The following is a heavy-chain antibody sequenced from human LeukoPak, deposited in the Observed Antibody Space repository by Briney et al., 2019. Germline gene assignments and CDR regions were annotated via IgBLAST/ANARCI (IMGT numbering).Heavy chain of an antibody. CDR1: GGSFSGYY. CDR2: INHSGST. CDR3: ARGRFRLPGY. J-gene: IGHJ4*02. V-gene: IGHV4-34*01. Sequence: SETLSLTCAVYGGSFSGYYWSWIRQPPGKGLEWIGEINHSGSTNYNPSLKSRVTMSVDTSKNQFSLKLSSVTAADTAVYYCARGRFRLPGYWGQGTLVTVSS. D-gene: IGHD5-12*01.